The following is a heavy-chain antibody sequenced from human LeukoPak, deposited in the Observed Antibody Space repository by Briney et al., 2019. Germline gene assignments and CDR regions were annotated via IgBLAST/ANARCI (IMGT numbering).Heavy chain of an antibody. D-gene: IGHD3-10*01. Sequence: ASVKVSCKASGNTFTSYDLHWVRQAPGQGLEWMGIINPSGGSTSYAQKFQGRVTMTRDTSTSTVYMELSSPRSEDTAVYYCARAYGSGSYLWENWFDPWGQGTLVTVSS. CDR2: INPSGGST. CDR3: ARAYGSGSYLWENWFDP. J-gene: IGHJ5*02. V-gene: IGHV1-46*01. CDR1: GNTFTSYD.